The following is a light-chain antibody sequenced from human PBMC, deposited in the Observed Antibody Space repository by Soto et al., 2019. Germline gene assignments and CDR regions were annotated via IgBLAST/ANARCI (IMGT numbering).Light chain of an antibody. Sequence: QLVLTQSPSASASLGASVKLTCSLSSGHSSNAIAWHQQRPQKGPRYLMKVKSDGSHTKGDVIPDRFSGSSSGTERHLIISSLQSEDEADYYCQTWGTGIQGVFGGGTKLTVL. J-gene: IGLJ3*02. CDR1: SGHSSNA. CDR3: QTWGTGIQGV. V-gene: IGLV4-69*01. CDR2: VKSDGSH.